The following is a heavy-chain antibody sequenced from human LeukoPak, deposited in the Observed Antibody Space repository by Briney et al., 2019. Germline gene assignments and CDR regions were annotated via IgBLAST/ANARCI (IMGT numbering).Heavy chain of an antibody. CDR1: GYTFTSYY. J-gene: IGHJ3*02. D-gene: IGHD2-2*01. CDR2: INPSGGST. V-gene: IGHV1-46*01. Sequence: ASVRVSCKASGYTFTSYYMHWVRQAPGQGLEWMGIINPSGGSTSYAQKFQGRVTMTRDTSMSTVYMELSSLRSEDTAVYYCASEGIVVVPAAAFDIWGQGTMVTVSS. CDR3: ASEGIVVVPAAAFDI.